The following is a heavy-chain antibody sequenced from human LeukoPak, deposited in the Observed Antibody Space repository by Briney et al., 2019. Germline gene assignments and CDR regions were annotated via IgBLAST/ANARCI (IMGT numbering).Heavy chain of an antibody. CDR3: ARERWELRLGELSFDY. CDR2: ISAYNGNT. J-gene: IGHJ4*02. Sequence: ASVKVSCKASGYTFTSYGISWVRQAPGQGLEWMGWISAYNGNTNYAQKLQGRVTMTTDTSTSTAYMELRSLRSDDTAVYYCARERWELRLGELSFDYWGQGTLVTVSS. D-gene: IGHD3-16*02. CDR1: GYTFTSYG. V-gene: IGHV1-18*01.